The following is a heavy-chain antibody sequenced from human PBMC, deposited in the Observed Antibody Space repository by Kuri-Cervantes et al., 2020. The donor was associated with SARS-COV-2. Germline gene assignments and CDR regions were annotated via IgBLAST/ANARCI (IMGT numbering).Heavy chain of an antibody. D-gene: IGHD6-13*01. V-gene: IGHV3-23*01. Sequence: GGSLRLSCAASGFTFSSYSMNWVRQAPGKGLEWVSAISGSGGSTYYADSVKGRFTISRDNSKNTLYLQMNSLRAEDTAVYYCAKDLSRAAALTGAQVLWGQGTLVTVSS. CDR3: AKDLSRAAALTGAQVL. CDR2: ISGSGGST. CDR1: GFTFSSYS. J-gene: IGHJ4*02.